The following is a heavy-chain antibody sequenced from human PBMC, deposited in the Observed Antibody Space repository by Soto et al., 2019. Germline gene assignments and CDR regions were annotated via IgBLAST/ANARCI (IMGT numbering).Heavy chain of an antibody. J-gene: IGHJ4*02. CDR2: INPSGGST. Sequence: ASVKVSCKASGYIFTSYYIHWVRQAPGQRLEWMGIINPSGGSTSYAQRFQGRVTMTRDTSTSTVYMELSSLTSEDTAVYSCAREFRDSSGYYPLYFDYWGQGTLVTVSS. V-gene: IGHV1-46*01. D-gene: IGHD3-22*01. CDR3: AREFRDSSGYYPLYFDY. CDR1: GYIFTSYY.